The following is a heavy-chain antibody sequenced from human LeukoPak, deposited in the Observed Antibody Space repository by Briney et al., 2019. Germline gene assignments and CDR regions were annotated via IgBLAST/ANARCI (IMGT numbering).Heavy chain of an antibody. J-gene: IGHJ5*01. V-gene: IGHV3-23*01. CDR3: AKGGDYYGSGSPRFES. D-gene: IGHD3-10*01. Sequence: GGSLRLSCAASGFSFSSYAIDWVRQAPGKGLEWVSSINGNGGRAKYADFVTGRFTISRDSSQNTVYLQMNSLRAEDTAVYYCAKGGDYYGSGSPRFESSGHGNLVTVSS. CDR2: INGNGGRA. CDR1: GFSFSSYA.